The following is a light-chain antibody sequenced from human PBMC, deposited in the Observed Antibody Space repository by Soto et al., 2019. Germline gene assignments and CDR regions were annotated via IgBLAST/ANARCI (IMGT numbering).Light chain of an antibody. CDR3: QQYHTLGT. Sequence: DIQMTQSPSTLSASVGDRVTITCRASQSISSWLAWYQQKPGKAPKLLIYDASSLESGVPSRFSGSGSGTEFTLTISSLQPDDFATYYCQQYHTLGTFGQGTKVDIK. J-gene: IGKJ1*01. V-gene: IGKV1-5*01. CDR2: DAS. CDR1: QSISSW.